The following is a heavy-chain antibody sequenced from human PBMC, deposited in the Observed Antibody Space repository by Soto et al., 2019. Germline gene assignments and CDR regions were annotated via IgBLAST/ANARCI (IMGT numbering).Heavy chain of an antibody. CDR3: ARNTDYDFWSGYYGYYYYYGMDV. D-gene: IGHD3-3*01. J-gene: IGHJ6*02. CDR1: GFTFSSYS. Sequence: EVQLVESGGGLVQPGGSLRLSCAAYGFTFSSYSMNWVRQAPGKGLEWVSYISSSSSTIYYADSVKGRFTISRDNAKNSLYLQMNSLRDEDTAVYYCARNTDYDFWSGYYGYYYYYGMDVWGQGTTVTVSS. V-gene: IGHV3-48*02. CDR2: ISSSSSTI.